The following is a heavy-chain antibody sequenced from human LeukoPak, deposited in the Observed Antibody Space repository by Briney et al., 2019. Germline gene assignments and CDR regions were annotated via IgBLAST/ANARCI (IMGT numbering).Heavy chain of an antibody. CDR1: GGSFSGYY. Sequence: SETLSLTCAVYGGSFSGYYWSWVRQPPGKGLEWIGEIDHSESTNYNPSLKSRVTISVDTSKNQFSPKLSSVTAADTAVYYCASAGRSGCFDYWGQGTLVTVSS. V-gene: IGHV4-34*01. CDR2: IDHSEST. CDR3: ASAGRSGCFDY. D-gene: IGHD3-3*01. J-gene: IGHJ4*02.